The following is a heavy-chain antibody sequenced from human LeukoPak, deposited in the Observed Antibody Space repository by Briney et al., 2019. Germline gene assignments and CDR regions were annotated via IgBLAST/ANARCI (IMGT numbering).Heavy chain of an antibody. J-gene: IGHJ3*02. Sequence: ASVKVSCKASGYTFSGYYIYWVRQAPGQGLEWMGWINPKSGGTNYAQKFQGRAAMTRDTSISTAYMELNRLTSDDTAVYYCARAPRASSAAGAIFGVVTIPEDAFDIWGQGTMVTVPS. V-gene: IGHV1-2*02. CDR1: GYTFSGYY. D-gene: IGHD3-3*01. CDR2: INPKSGGT. CDR3: ARAPRASSAAGAIFGVVTIPEDAFDI.